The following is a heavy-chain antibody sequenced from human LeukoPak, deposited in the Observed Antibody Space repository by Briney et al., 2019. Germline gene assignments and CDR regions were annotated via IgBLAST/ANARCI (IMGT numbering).Heavy chain of an antibody. CDR3: ARGQGSGHDY. V-gene: IGHV1-8*02. Sequence: GASVKVSCKASGYTFTGYYMHWVRQATGQGLEWMGWMNPNSGNTGYAQKFQGRVTMTRNTSISTAYMELSSLRSEDTAVYYCARGQGSGHDYWGQGTLVTVSS. D-gene: IGHD3-10*01. CDR1: GYTFTGYY. J-gene: IGHJ4*02. CDR2: MNPNSGNT.